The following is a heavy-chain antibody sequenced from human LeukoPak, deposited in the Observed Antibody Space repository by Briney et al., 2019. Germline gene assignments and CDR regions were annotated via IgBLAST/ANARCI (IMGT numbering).Heavy chain of an antibody. Sequence: GGSLRLSCAASGFTFSSYWMHWVRQAPGKGLEWVSYISSSSSTIFYADSVKGRFTISRDNAKNSLYLQMHSLRDEDTAVYYCARAWYSWGYYFDYWGQGTLVTVSS. CDR2: ISSSSSTI. CDR3: ARAWYSWGYYFDY. J-gene: IGHJ4*02. V-gene: IGHV3-48*02. D-gene: IGHD1-26*01. CDR1: GFTFSSYW.